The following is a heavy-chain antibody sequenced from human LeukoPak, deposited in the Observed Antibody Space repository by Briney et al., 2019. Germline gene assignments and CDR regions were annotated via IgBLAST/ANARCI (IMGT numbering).Heavy chain of an antibody. V-gene: IGHV1-46*01. D-gene: IGHD3-10*01. J-gene: IGHJ4*02. Sequence: ASVKVSCKASGYIFTSHYIQWARQVPGQGLEWMGLIHPIGGSTTYAQRFQGRVTMTRDTVTSTVYMELRSLRSEDTAIYYCARCDFNSGSYYFDYWGQGSMVTVSS. CDR3: ARCDFNSGSYYFDY. CDR2: IHPIGGST. CDR1: GYIFTSHY.